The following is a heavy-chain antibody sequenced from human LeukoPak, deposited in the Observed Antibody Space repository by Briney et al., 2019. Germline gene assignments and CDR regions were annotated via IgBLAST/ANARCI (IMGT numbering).Heavy chain of an antibody. CDR1: GFTFSSCA. CDR3: AKSWCYDSSGYYPFDY. V-gene: IGHV3-23*01. D-gene: IGHD3-22*01. CDR2: IDGSAGST. Sequence: GGSLRLSCAASGFTFSSCAMSWVRQAPGKGLEWVSTIDGSAGSTYYADSVKGRFTISRDNSKNTLYLQMNSLRAEDTAVYYCAKSWCYDSSGYYPFDYWGQGTLVTVSS. J-gene: IGHJ4*02.